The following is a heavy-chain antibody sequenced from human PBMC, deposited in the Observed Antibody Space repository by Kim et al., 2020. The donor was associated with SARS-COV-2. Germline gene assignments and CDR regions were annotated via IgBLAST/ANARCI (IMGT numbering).Heavy chain of an antibody. CDR3: ARVGSSGWYDRLSYFDY. V-gene: IGHV1-18*04. CDR2: ISAYNGNT. D-gene: IGHD6-19*01. J-gene: IGHJ4*02. Sequence: ASVKVSCKASGYTFTSYGISWVRQAPGQGLEWMGWISAYNGNTNYAQKLQGRVTMTTDTSTSTAYMELRSLRSDDTAVYYCARVGSSGWYDRLSYFDYWGQGTLVTVSS. CDR1: GYTFTSYG.